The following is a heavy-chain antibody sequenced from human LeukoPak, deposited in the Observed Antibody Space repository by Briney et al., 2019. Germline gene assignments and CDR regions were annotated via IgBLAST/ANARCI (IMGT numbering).Heavy chain of an antibody. CDR2: ISYDGSNK. V-gene: IGHV3-30-3*01. CDR3: ARDRYTSRGVASTIFGVVIIGGYFDY. CDR1: GFTFNRYA. D-gene: IGHD3-3*01. J-gene: IGHJ4*02. Sequence: GGSLRLSCAASGFTFNRYAMDWVRQAPGKGLEWVTLISYDGSNKYYADSVKGRFTISRDNSKNTLYLQMNSLRAEDTAVYYCARDRYTSRGVASTIFGVVIIGGYFDYWGQETLVTVSS.